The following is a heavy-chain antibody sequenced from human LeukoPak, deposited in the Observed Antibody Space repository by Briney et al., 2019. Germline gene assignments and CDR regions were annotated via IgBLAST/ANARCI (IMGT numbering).Heavy chain of an antibody. CDR2: INYSGST. CDR3: ARARAYYYGSGSRAFDI. CDR1: GFTFSSYS. Sequence: GSLRLSCAASGFTFSSYSMNWVRQAPGKGLEWIGEINYSGSTNYNPSLKSRVTISVDTSKNQFSLKLSSVTAADTSVYYCARARAYYYGSGSRAFDIWGQGTMVTVSS. D-gene: IGHD3-10*01. J-gene: IGHJ3*02. V-gene: IGHV4-34*01.